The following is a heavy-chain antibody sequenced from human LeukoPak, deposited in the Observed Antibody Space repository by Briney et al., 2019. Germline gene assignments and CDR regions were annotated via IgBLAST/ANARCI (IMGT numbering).Heavy chain of an antibody. Sequence: SQTLSLTCTVSGGSISSGGYYWSWIRQHPGKGLEWIGYIYYSGSTYYNPSLKSRVTISVDTSKNQFSLKLSSVTAADTAVYYCARDGQLAPRGWYFDLWGRGTLVTVSS. J-gene: IGHJ2*01. V-gene: IGHV4-31*03. CDR3: ARDGQLAPRGWYFDL. CDR1: GGSISSGGYY. D-gene: IGHD6-6*01. CDR2: IYYSGST.